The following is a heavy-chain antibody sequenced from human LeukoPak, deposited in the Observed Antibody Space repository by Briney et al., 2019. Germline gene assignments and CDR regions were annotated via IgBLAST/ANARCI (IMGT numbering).Heavy chain of an antibody. CDR2: IYYSGST. D-gene: IGHD3-22*01. Sequence: PSETLSLTCTVSGGSISIYYWSWIRQPPGKGPEWIGYIYYSGSTNYNPSLKSRVTISVDTSKNQFSLKLSSVTAADTAVYYCARRGDDYDSSYYFDYWGQGTLVTVSS. CDR1: GGSISIYY. V-gene: IGHV4-59*08. J-gene: IGHJ4*02. CDR3: ARRGDDYDSSYYFDY.